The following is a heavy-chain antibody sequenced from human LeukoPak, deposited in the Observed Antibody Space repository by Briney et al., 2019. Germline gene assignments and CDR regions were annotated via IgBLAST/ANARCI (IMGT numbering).Heavy chain of an antibody. V-gene: IGHV3-23*01. D-gene: IGHD6-19*01. CDR2: ISGSGGST. J-gene: IGHJ4*02. CDR1: GFTFSSYA. Sequence: GGSLRLSCAASGFTFSSYAMSWVRQAPGKGLEWVSAISGSGGSTYYAGSVRGRFTISRDNSKNTLYLQMNSLRAEDTAVYYCAKDATIAVAGTFDYWGQGTLVTVSS. CDR3: AKDATIAVAGTFDY.